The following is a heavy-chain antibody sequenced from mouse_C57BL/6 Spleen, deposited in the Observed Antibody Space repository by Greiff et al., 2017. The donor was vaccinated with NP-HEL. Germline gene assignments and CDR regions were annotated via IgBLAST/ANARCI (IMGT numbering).Heavy chain of an antibody. CDR1: GFTFSDYG. J-gene: IGHJ2*01. CDR3: ARIGYDKGY. D-gene: IGHD2-2*01. Sequence: EVQLVESGGGLVKPGGSLKLSCAASGFTFSDYGMHWVRQAPEKGLEWVAYISSGSSTIYYADTVKGRFTISRDNAKNTLFLQMTSLRSEDTAMYYCARIGYDKGYWGQGTTLTVSS. CDR2: ISSGSSTI. V-gene: IGHV5-17*01.